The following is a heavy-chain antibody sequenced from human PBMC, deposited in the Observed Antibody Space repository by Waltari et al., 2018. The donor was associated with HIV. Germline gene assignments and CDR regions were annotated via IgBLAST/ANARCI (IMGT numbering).Heavy chain of an antibody. Sequence: QVQLVQSGSELKTPGASVKVSCKASGYTFTSYAMNWVRQALGQGLEWMGWINTNTGNPTYAQGFTGRCVFSVDTSVSTAYLQISRPKAEDTAVYYCARALLWFGELLAPYYYYGMDGWGQGTTVTVSS. CDR2: INTNTGNP. CDR1: GYTFTSYA. V-gene: IGHV7-4-1*02. CDR3: ARALLWFGELLAPYYYYGMDG. J-gene: IGHJ6*02. D-gene: IGHD3-10*01.